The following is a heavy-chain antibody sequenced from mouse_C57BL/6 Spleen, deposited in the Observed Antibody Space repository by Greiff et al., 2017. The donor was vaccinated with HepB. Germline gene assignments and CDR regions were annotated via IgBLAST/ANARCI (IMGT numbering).Heavy chain of an antibody. V-gene: IGHV1-50*01. CDR2: IDPSDSYT. J-gene: IGHJ2*01. CDR1: GYTFTSYW. Sequence: QVHVKQPGAELVKPGASVKLSCKASGYTFTSYWMQWVKQRPGQGLEWIGEIDPSDSYTNYNQKFKGKATLTVDTSSSTAYMQLSSLTSEDSAVYYCARKSDYYGSSYPDYWGQGTTLTVSS. D-gene: IGHD1-1*01. CDR3: ARKSDYYGSSYPDY.